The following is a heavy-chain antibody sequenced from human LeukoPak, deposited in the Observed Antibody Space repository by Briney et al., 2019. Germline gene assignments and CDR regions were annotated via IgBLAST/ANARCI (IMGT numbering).Heavy chain of an antibody. Sequence: GGSLRLSCAASGFTFSSYEMNWVRQAPGKGLEWISYISSSGSTLFYADSVKGRFTISRDNAKNTLYLQMNSLRAEDTAVYYCARNGEAAVGRTRWFDPWGQGTLVTVSS. CDR2: ISSSGSTL. CDR1: GFTFSSYE. CDR3: ARNGEAAVGRTRWFDP. J-gene: IGHJ5*02. V-gene: IGHV3-48*03. D-gene: IGHD6-13*01.